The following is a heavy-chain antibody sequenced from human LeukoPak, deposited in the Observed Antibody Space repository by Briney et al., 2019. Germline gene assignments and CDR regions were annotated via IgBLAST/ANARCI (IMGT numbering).Heavy chain of an antibody. CDR1: GGSISSYY. V-gene: IGHV4-59*01. CDR3: ARDFGYGGNSLDY. D-gene: IGHD4-23*01. CDR2: IYYSGST. J-gene: IGHJ4*02. Sequence: PSETLSLTCTVSGGSISSYYWSWIRQPPGKGLEWIGNIYYSGSTNYNPSLKSRVTISVDTSENQFSLKLTSVTAADTAVYYCARDFGYGGNSLDYWGQGTLVTVSS.